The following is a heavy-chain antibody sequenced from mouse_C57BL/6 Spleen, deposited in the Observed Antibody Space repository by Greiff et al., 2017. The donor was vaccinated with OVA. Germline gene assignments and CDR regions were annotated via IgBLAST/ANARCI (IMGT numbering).Heavy chain of an antibody. V-gene: IGHV14-4*01. CDR3: TRAYSNYFDY. D-gene: IGHD2-5*01. CDR1: GFNIKDDY. CDR2: IDPENGDT. J-gene: IGHJ2*01. Sequence: VQLQQSGAELVRPGASVKLSCTASGFNIKDDYMHWVKQRPEQGLEWIGWIDPENGDTEYASKFQGKATITADTSSNTAYLQLSSLTSEDTAVYYGTRAYSNYFDYWGQGTTLTVSS.